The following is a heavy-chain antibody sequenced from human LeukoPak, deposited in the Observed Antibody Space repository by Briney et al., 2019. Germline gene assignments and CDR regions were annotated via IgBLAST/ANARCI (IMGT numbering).Heavy chain of an antibody. J-gene: IGHJ4*02. V-gene: IGHV3-30*03. Sequence: PGRSLRLSCAASGFTFSDYGIHWVRQAPGKGLEWVAVISYDGSNQYYADSVKGRFTISRDDSKNTLNLQMNSLRDEDTAMYFCARTRGTGPGGHFDYWGQGTLVTVSS. D-gene: IGHD3/OR15-3a*01. CDR2: ISYDGSNQ. CDR3: ARTRGTGPGGHFDY. CDR1: GFTFSDYG.